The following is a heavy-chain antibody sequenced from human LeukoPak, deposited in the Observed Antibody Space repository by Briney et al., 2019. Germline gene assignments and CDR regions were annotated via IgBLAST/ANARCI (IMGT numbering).Heavy chain of an antibody. Sequence: SETLSLTCAVYGGSFSGYYWSWIRQPPGKGLEWIGEINHSGSTNYNPSLKSRVTISVDTSKNQFSLKLSSVTAADTAVYYCARVGRWCRHFDYWGQGTLVTVSS. CDR1: GGSFSGYY. V-gene: IGHV4-34*01. CDR3: ARVGRWCRHFDY. D-gene: IGHD2-21*01. CDR2: INHSGST. J-gene: IGHJ4*02.